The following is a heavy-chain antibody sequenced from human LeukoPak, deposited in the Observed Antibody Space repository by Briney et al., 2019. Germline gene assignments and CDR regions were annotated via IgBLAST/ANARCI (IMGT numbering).Heavy chain of an antibody. V-gene: IGHV4-39*07. D-gene: IGHD2-2*01. CDR1: GGSISSSSYY. Sequence: KPSETLSLTCTVSGGSISSSSYYWGWIRQPPGKGLEWIGSIYYSGSTYYNPSLKSRVTISVDTSKNQFSLKLSSVTAADTAVYYCARVVFDIVVVPAGNWFDPWGQGTLVTVSS. CDR2: IYYSGST. CDR3: ARVVFDIVVVPAGNWFDP. J-gene: IGHJ5*02.